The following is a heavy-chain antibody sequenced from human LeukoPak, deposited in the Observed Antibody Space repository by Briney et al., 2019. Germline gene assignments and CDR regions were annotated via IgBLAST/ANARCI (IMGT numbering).Heavy chain of an antibody. CDR3: ARGIGSGSYGRFDP. CDR1: GYTFTAYY. V-gene: IGHV1-2*02. CDR2: INPNSGGT. J-gene: IGHJ5*02. Sequence: ASVKVSCKASGYTFTAYYMHWVRQAPGQGLEWTGWINPNSGGTNYAQTFQGRVTMTRDPSISTSYMELSRLTSDDTAVYYCARGIGSGSYGRFDPWGQGTLVTVSS. D-gene: IGHD3-10*01.